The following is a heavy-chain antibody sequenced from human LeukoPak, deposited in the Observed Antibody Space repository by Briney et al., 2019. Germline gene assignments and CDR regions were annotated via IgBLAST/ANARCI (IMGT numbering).Heavy chain of an antibody. V-gene: IGHV3-48*01. J-gene: IGHJ2*01. Sequence: GGSLRLSCAASGFTFSLYNMNWVRQAPGKGLEWVSYISSGIITIYYPDSVKGRFTISRDNAKNSLYLQMNSLRAEDTAVYYCVTTWGAHYWYFDLWGRGALVTVSS. CDR3: VTTWGAHYWYFDL. CDR2: ISSGIITI. CDR1: GFTFSLYN. D-gene: IGHD1-26*01.